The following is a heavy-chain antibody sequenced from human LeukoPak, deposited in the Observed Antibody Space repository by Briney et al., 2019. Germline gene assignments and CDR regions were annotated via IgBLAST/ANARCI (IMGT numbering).Heavy chain of an antibody. J-gene: IGHJ6*03. D-gene: IGHD6-19*01. CDR3: ARRAVAYYYYYYMDV. V-gene: IGHV1-8*03. CDR2: MNPNSGNT. CDR1: GYTFTSYG. Sequence: ASVKVSCKASGYTFTSYGISWVRQAPGQGLEWMGWMNPNSGNTGYAQKFQGRVTITRNTSISTAYMDLSSLRSDDTAVYYCARRAVAYYYYYYMDVWGKRTTVTVSS.